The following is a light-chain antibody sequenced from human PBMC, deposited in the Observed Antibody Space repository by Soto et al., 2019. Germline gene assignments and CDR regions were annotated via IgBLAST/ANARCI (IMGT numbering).Light chain of an antibody. CDR2: EGS. V-gene: IGLV2-23*03. CDR3: CSYAGSRTFVV. CDR1: SSDVGSYNL. Sequence: SALTQPASVSGSPGQSITISCTGTSSDVGSYNLVSWYQQHPGKAPKLMIYEGSKRPSGVSNRFSGSKSGNTASLTISGLQAEDEADYYCCSYAGSRTFVVFGGGPKLTVL. J-gene: IGLJ2*01.